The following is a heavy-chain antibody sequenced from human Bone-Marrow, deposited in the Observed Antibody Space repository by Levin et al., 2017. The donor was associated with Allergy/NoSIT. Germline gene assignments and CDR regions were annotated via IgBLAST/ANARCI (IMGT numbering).Heavy chain of an antibody. J-gene: IGHJ5*02. CDR1: GGSISTHY. Sequence: SETLSLICSVSGGSISTHYWTWIRQPPGKGLEWIGYTYNSGSPKYNPSLYSRVSISLDASKNQVSLRLTSVTAADTAVYYCARGKGLIISHNWFDPWGPGSLVTVSS. CDR3: ARGKGLIISHNWFDP. CDR2: TYNSGSP. D-gene: IGHD3/OR15-3a*01. V-gene: IGHV4-59*11.